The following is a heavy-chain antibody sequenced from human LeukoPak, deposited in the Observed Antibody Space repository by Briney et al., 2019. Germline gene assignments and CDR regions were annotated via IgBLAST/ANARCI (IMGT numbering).Heavy chain of an antibody. CDR2: LSGRSDSI. V-gene: IGHV3-48*02. J-gene: IGHJ4*02. CDR3: ARDFRYRDSSGYYSFDY. Sequence: GGSLRLSCAASGFTFNTYTMNWVRQAPGKGLEWVSYLSGRSDSIYYAESVKGRFTISRDNARNSLYLQMNSLRDEDTAVYYCARDFRYRDSSGYYSFDYWGQGTLVTVSS. D-gene: IGHD3-22*01. CDR1: GFTFNTYT.